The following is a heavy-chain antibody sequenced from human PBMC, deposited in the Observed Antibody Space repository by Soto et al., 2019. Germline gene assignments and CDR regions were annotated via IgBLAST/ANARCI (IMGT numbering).Heavy chain of an antibody. D-gene: IGHD6-6*01. V-gene: IGHV3-66*01. CDR1: GFTVSSNY. J-gene: IGHJ3*02. Sequence: GGSLRLSCAASGFTVSSNYMSWVRQAPGKGLEWVSVIYSGGSTYYADSVKGRFTISRDNSKNTLYLQMNSLRAEDTAVYYYARASPHHHDAFDIWGQGTMVTVSS. CDR2: IYSGGST. CDR3: ARASPHHHDAFDI.